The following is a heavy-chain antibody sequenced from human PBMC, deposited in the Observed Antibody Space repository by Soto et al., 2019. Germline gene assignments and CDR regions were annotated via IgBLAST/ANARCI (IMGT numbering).Heavy chain of an antibody. D-gene: IGHD5-12*01. CDR2: IIPMFGST. Sequence: GASVKVSCKASGGTFSHSTVAWVRQAPGHRPEWMGMIIPMFGSTNSAQKFRDRVTFSADTYTNTAYMELSSLRSEDTAVYYCATPSGLLGQYSALPGNWGQGTLVTVSS. CDR1: GGTFSHST. CDR3: ATPSGLLGQYSALPGN. V-gene: IGHV1-69*08. J-gene: IGHJ4*02.